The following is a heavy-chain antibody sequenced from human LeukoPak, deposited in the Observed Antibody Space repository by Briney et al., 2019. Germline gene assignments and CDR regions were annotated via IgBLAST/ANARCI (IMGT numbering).Heavy chain of an antibody. CDR1: GFTFSGYA. D-gene: IGHD6-19*01. V-gene: IGHV3-30-3*01. J-gene: IGHJ4*02. CDR3: ATNGPGIAVAGYVDY. CDR2: ISYDESND. Sequence: GGSLRLSCASSGFTFSGYAMHWVRQAPCKGLEWVAVISYDESNDYYADSVKGRFTISRDNSKNTLYLQMNSLRAEDTAVYYCATNGPGIAVAGYVDYWGQGILVTVSS.